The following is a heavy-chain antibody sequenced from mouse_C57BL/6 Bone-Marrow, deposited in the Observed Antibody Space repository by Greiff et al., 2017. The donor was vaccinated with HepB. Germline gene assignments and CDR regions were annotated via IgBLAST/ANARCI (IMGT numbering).Heavy chain of an antibody. Sequence: EVKLMESGGDLVKPGGSLKLSCAASGFTFSSYGMSWVRQTPDKRLEWVATISSGGSYTYYPDSVKGRFTISRDNAKNTLYLQMSSLKSEDTAMYYCARQGATVVATVDYWGQGTTLTVSS. CDR3: ARQGATVVATVDY. CDR1: GFTFSSYG. D-gene: IGHD1-1*01. V-gene: IGHV5-6*01. J-gene: IGHJ2*01. CDR2: ISSGGSYT.